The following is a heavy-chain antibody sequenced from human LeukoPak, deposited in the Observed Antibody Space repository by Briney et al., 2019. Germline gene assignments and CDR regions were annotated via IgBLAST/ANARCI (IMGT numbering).Heavy chain of an antibody. J-gene: IGHJ6*02. Sequence: ASVKVSCKASGYTFTSYGISWVRQAHGQGLEWMGWISAYNGNTNYAQKLQGRVTMTTDTSTSTAYMELRSLRSDDTAVYYCASTGSGGYDFYYYYGMDVWGQGTTVTVSS. CDR2: ISAYNGNT. CDR1: GYTFTSYG. CDR3: ASTGSGGYDFYYYYGMDV. D-gene: IGHD5-12*01. V-gene: IGHV1-18*01.